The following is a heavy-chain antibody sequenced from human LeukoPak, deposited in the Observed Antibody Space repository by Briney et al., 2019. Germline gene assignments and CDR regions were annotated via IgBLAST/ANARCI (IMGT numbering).Heavy chain of an antibody. CDR3: AAYYYDYSPKAV. CDR2: ISSSGSAI. CDR1: GFSFSSYE. V-gene: IGHV3-48*03. Sequence: PGGSLRLSCAASGFSFSSYEMNWVRQAPGKGLEWVSYISSSGSAIDYVDSVKGRFTISRDNAKNSVYLQTNSLRAEDTAFYYCAAYYYDYSPKAVWGQGTLVTVSS. D-gene: IGHD3-22*01. J-gene: IGHJ3*01.